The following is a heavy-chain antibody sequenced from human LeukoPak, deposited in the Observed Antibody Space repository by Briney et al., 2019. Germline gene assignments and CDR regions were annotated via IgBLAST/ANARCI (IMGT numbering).Heavy chain of an antibody. V-gene: IGHV1-2*02. Sequence: ASVKVSCKASGYRFIGYHLHWVRQAPGQGPEWMGWFNPNSGDTKYAERLQGRATMTGDTSISTAYMELSRLRSDDTAIYYCAREKLEDDFWSGESFYYGMDVWGQGTTVTVSS. J-gene: IGHJ6*02. D-gene: IGHD3-3*01. CDR1: GYRFIGYH. CDR3: AREKLEDDFWSGESFYYGMDV. CDR2: FNPNSGDT.